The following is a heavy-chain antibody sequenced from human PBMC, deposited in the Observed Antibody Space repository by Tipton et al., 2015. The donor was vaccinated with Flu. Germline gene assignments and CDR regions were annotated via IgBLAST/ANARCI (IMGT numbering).Heavy chain of an antibody. CDR3: ARRGGRDFWSRDY. CDR1: GGSFSGYY. D-gene: IGHD3-3*01. V-gene: IGHV4-34*01. CDR2: INHSGST. J-gene: IGHJ4*02. Sequence: TLSLTCAVYGGSFSGYYWSWIRQPPGKGLEWIGEINHSGSTNYNPSLKSRVTISVDTSKNQFSLKLSSVTAADTAVYYCARRGGRDFWSRDYWGQGTLVTVSS.